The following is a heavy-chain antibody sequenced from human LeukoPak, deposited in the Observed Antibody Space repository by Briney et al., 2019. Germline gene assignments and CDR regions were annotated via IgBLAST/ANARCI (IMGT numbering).Heavy chain of an antibody. Sequence: GASVKVSCKASGYTFTSYAMHWVRQAPGQRLEWMGWINAGNGNTKYSQKFQGRVTITRDTSASTAYMELSSLRSEDTAVYYCARVGYYYGSGSYYSELDYWGQGTLVTVSS. CDR2: INAGNGNT. D-gene: IGHD3-10*01. CDR1: GYTFTSYA. J-gene: IGHJ4*02. V-gene: IGHV1-3*01. CDR3: ARVGYYYGSGSYYSELDY.